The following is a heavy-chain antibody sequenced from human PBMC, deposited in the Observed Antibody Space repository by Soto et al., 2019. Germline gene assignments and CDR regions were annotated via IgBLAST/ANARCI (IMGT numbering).Heavy chain of an antibody. CDR2: ISAYNGNT. V-gene: IGHV1-18*01. CDR1: GYTFTSYG. J-gene: IGHJ6*02. CDR3: AKGQGIVGAEHYYYYYGMDV. Sequence: ASVKVSCKASGYTFTSYGISWVRQAPGQGLEWMGWISAYNGNTNYAQKLQGRVTMTTDTSTSTAYMELRSLRSDDTAVYYCAKGQGIVGAEHYYYYYGMDVWGQGTTVTVSS. D-gene: IGHD1-26*01.